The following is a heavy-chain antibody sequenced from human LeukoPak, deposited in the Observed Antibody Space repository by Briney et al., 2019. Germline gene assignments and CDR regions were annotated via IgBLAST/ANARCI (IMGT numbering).Heavy chain of an antibody. CDR2: ISGSGGST. Sequence: GGSLRLSCAASGFTFSSYAMSWVRQAPGKGLEWVSAISGSGGSTYYADSVKGRFTISRDNSKNTLYLQMNSLRAEDTAVYYCAKASGYTGYHRDFDYWGQGTLVTVSS. J-gene: IGHJ4*02. CDR1: GFTFSSYA. CDR3: AKASGYTGYHRDFDY. V-gene: IGHV3-23*01. D-gene: IGHD5-12*01.